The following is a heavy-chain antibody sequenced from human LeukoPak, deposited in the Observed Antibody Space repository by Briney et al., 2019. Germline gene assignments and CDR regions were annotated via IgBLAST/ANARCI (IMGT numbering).Heavy chain of an antibody. J-gene: IGHJ3*02. Sequence: PGGSLRLSCAASGFTFSSYWMHWVRQAPGKGLVWVSRINSDGSSTSYADSVKGRFTISRDNAKNTPYLQMNSLRAEDTAVYYCAREGYSNYVGNAFDIWGQGTMVTVSS. CDR1: GFTFSSYW. V-gene: IGHV3-74*01. CDR2: INSDGSST. CDR3: AREGYSNYVGNAFDI. D-gene: IGHD4-11*01.